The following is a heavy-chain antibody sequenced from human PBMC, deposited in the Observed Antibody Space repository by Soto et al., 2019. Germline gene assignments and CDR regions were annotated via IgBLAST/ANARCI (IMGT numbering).Heavy chain of an antibody. CDR2: IDTVGDS. CDR3: ARGGFGSGWYYFDY. D-gene: IGHD6-19*01. J-gene: IGHJ4*02. V-gene: IGHV3-13*01. Sequence: EVQLVESGGGLVQPGWFLRLSCAASGFTFSSYDMHWVRQGTGKGLEWVSGIDTVGDSYYPGSVRGRFTISRENAKNSLYLEMNNVRAGDTAVYYCARGGFGSGWYYFDYWGQGILVTVSS. CDR1: GFTFSSYD.